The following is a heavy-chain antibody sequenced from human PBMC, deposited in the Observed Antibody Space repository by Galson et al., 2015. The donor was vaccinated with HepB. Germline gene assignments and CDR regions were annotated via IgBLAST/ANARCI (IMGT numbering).Heavy chain of an antibody. CDR1: GFTFSSYA. CDR3: AKDLTRITMIVRKGLGAFDI. J-gene: IGHJ3*02. V-gene: IGHV3-23*01. D-gene: IGHD3-22*01. CDR2: ISGSGGST. Sequence: SLRLSCAASGFTFSSYAMSWVRQAPGKGLEWVSAISGSGGSTYYADSVKGRFTISRDNSKNTLYLQMNSLRAEDTAVYYCAKDLTRITMIVRKGLGAFDIWGQGTMVTVSS.